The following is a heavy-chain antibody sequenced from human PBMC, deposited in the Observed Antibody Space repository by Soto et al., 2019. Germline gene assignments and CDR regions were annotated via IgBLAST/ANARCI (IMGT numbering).Heavy chain of an antibody. D-gene: IGHD3-9*01. J-gene: IGHJ5*02. CDR1: GGSISSCY. CDR3: ARVGLRYFDWFLGGWFDP. CDR2: IYYSGST. V-gene: IGHV4-59*01. Sequence: LSLTCTVSGGSISSCYWSWIRQPPGKGLEWIGYIYYSGSTNYNPSLKSRVTISVDTSKNQFSLKLSSVTAADTAVYYCARVGLRYFDWFLGGWFDPWGQGTLVTVSS.